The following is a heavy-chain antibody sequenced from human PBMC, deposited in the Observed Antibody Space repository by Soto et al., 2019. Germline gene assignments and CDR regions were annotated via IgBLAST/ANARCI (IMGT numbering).Heavy chain of an antibody. Sequence: QVQLQQWGAGLLKPSETLSLTCAIYGGSFSGYYWSWIRQSPGKGLEWIGEINHSGSTNYNPSLKSRVTISVDTSKNQVSLKLSSVTAADTAVYYCARGDLVVVVAATLLQYAFDIWGQGTMVTVSS. CDR1: GGSFSGYY. V-gene: IGHV4-34*01. D-gene: IGHD2-15*01. CDR3: ARGDLVVVVAATLLQYAFDI. CDR2: INHSGST. J-gene: IGHJ3*02.